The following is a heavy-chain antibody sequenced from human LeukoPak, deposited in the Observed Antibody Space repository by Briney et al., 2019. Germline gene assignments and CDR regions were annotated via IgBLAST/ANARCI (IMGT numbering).Heavy chain of an antibody. V-gene: IGHV4-61*02. J-gene: IGHJ6*03. CDR1: GGSISNGTNY. D-gene: IGHD5-18*01. CDR2: IHTSGST. Sequence: PSETLSLTCSVSGGSISNGTNYWSWIRQPAGKGLEWIGRIHTSGSTTYNPSLRSRVTISIDTSNNQFFLKLSSVTAADTAVYYCARDRPRLRGYSYGYYYYMDVWGKGTTVTVSS. CDR3: ARDRPRLRGYSYGYYYYMDV.